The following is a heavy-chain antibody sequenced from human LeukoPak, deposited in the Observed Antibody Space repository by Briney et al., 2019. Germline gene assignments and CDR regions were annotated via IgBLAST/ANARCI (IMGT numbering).Heavy chain of an antibody. V-gene: IGHV3-7*03. Sequence: GGSLRLSCAASGFTFGSHAMSWVRQAPGKGLEWVANIKGDGSYKYYVDSVKGRFTISRDNAKSSLYLQMNTLRAEDTAVYYCATSSDSSGNDWGQGTLVTVSS. D-gene: IGHD3-22*01. J-gene: IGHJ4*02. CDR3: ATSSDSSGND. CDR1: GFTFGSHA. CDR2: IKGDGSYK.